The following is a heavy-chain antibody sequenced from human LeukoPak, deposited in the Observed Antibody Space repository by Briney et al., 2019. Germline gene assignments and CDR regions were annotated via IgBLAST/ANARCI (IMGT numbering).Heavy chain of an antibody. CDR3: ASSKYYDSSGYYYVFDY. CDR2: IIPIFGTA. V-gene: IGHV1-69*01. Sequence: SVKVSCKASGGTFSSYAISWVRRAPGQGLEWMGGIIPIFGTANYAQKFQGRVTITADESTSTAYMELSSLRSEDTAVYYCASSKYYDSSGYYYVFDYWGQGTLVTVSS. J-gene: IGHJ4*02. CDR1: GGTFSSYA. D-gene: IGHD3-22*01.